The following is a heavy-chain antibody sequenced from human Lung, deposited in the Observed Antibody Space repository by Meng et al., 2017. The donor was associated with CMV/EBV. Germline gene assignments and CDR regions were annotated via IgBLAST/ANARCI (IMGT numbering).Heavy chain of an antibody. CDR3: ARGKQDAWELLAY. D-gene: IGHD1-26*01. CDR2: IDDSGSN. J-gene: IGHJ4*02. V-gene: IGHV4-4*02. Sequence: RLRGSRPGPGKPSGTLYLTCGVSGVATRSTTRLTGGRQPPGKGLEWIGDIDDSGSNNYNPSLNSRISISLEKSKNHFSLKVNSVTAADTAVYYCARGKQDAWELLAYWGQGALVTVSS. CDR1: GVATRSTTR.